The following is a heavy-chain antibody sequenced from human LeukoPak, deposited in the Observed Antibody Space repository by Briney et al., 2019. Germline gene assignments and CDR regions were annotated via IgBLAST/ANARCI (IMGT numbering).Heavy chain of an antibody. CDR2: MNPNSGYT. V-gene: IGHV1-8*03. CDR1: GYTFSTYD. D-gene: IGHD6-19*01. CDR3: ARVAGSIDY. J-gene: IGHJ4*02. Sequence: EASVKVSCKASGYTFSTYDINWVRQATGQGLEWMGWMNPNSGYTGYAQKFQGRVPITRNTSISTVYMELSSLRSDDTAVYYCARVAGSIDYWGQGTLVTVSS.